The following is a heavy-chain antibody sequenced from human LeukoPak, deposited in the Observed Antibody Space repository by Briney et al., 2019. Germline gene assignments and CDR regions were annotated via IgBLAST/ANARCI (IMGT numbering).Heavy chain of an antibody. CDR3: ARGELALPYYYYYMDV. V-gene: IGHV4-4*07. D-gene: IGHD1-7*01. CDR2: IYTSGST. J-gene: IGHJ6*03. CDR1: GGSISSYY. Sequence: PSETLSLTCTVSGGSISSYYWSWIRQPAGKGLEWIGRIYTSGSTNYNPSLKSRVTMSVDTSKNQFSLKLSSVTAADKAVYYCARGELALPYYYYYMDVWGKGTTVTVSS.